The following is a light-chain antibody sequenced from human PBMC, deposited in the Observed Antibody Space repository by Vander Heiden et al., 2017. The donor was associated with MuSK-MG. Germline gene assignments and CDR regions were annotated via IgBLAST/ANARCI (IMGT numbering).Light chain of an antibody. CDR2: YDN. CDR1: NIGGTS. V-gene: IGLV3-21*04. J-gene: IGLJ1*01. CDR3: HVWDSASDHPV. Sequence: SYVLTQPPSVSVAPGETARITCGGDNIGGTSVHWYQQKPGQAPVLVIYYDNERPSGIPARFSGSNSGDTATLTISRVDAGDEADYYCHVWDSASDHPVFGAGTKVTAL.